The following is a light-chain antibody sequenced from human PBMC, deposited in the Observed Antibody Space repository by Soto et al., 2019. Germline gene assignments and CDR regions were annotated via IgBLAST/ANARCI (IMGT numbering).Light chain of an antibody. J-gene: IGLJ2*01. V-gene: IGLV2-11*01. CDR1: SSDVGGYNY. Sequence: QSALTQPRSVSGSPGQSVTISCTGTSSDVGGYNYVSWYQQHPGKAPKLMIYDVTKRPSGVPDRFSGSKSGNTASLTISGLQAEDEADYYCCSYAGSYTFVLLAGGTKLTVL. CDR3: CSYAGSYTFVL. CDR2: DVT.